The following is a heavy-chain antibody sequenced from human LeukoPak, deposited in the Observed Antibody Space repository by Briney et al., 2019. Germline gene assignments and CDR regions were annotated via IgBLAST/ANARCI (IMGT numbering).Heavy chain of an antibody. CDR3: AKGGLRYFDWLLYLDY. CDR2: ISGSGGST. V-gene: IGHV3-23*01. CDR1: GFTFDGYA. D-gene: IGHD3-9*01. J-gene: IGHJ4*02. Sequence: GGSLRLSCAASGFTFDGYAMNWVRQAPGKGLEWVSAISGSGGSTYYADSVKGRFTISRDNSKNTLYLQMNSLRAEDTAVYYCAKGGLRYFDWLLYLDYWGQGTLVTVSS.